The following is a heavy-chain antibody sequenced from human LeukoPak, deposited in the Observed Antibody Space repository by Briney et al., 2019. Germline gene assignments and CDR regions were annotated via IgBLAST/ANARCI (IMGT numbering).Heavy chain of an antibody. CDR1: GFIFTSYA. CDR3: ARLERSGYYNYG. Sequence: SCAASGFIFTSYAMTWVRQPPGKGLEWIGEINHSGSTNHNPSLKSRVTISVDTSKNQFSLKLSSVTAADTAVYYCARLERSGYYNYGGGQGTLVTVSS. D-gene: IGHD3-22*01. V-gene: IGHV4-34*01. CDR2: INHSGST. J-gene: IGHJ4*02.